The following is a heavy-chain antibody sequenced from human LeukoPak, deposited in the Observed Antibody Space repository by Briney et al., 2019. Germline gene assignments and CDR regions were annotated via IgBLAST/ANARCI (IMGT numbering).Heavy chain of an antibody. CDR2: IYSGGST. J-gene: IGHJ4*02. D-gene: IGHD2-21*01. CDR1: GFTVSSNY. Sequence: PGGSLRLSCAASGFTVSSNYMSWVRQVPGKGLEWVSVIYSGGSTYYADSVKGRFTISRDNSKNTLYLQMNSLRAEDTAVYYCARGPILHWGLLLGPSSSFDYWGQGTLVTVSS. CDR3: ARGPILHWGLLLGPSSSFDY. V-gene: IGHV3-53*01.